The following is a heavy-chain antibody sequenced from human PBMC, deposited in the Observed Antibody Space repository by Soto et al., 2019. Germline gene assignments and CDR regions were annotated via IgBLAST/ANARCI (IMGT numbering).Heavy chain of an antibody. CDR3: ARWVGGSMYDNSGKYDS. V-gene: IGHV3-30*03. D-gene: IGHD3-22*01. Sequence: QVQLVESGGGVVQPGRSLRLTCAASGFIFSGSGMHWVRQAPGKGLEWVALVSNDGIRKYYGDSVKGRFTISRDNAENTLYLQMNSLRAEDTAVYYCARWVGGSMYDNSGKYDSWGQGTLVPVSS. J-gene: IGHJ5*01. CDR1: GFIFSGSG. CDR2: VSNDGIRK.